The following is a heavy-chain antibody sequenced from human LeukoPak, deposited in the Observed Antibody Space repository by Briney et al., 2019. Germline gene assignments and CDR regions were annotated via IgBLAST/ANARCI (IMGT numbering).Heavy chain of an antibody. CDR3: ARDQVLVREDFDY. CDR1: GFTFGSFW. D-gene: IGHD6-13*01. CDR2: IKQDGSET. J-gene: IGHJ4*02. V-gene: IGHV3-7*01. Sequence: PGESLRLSCAASGFTFGSFWMTWVRQAPGKGLEWVASIKQDGSETYYVDSVKGRFTISRDNAKNSLYLQMSSLRAEDTAVYYCARDQVLVREDFDYWGQGSLVTVSS.